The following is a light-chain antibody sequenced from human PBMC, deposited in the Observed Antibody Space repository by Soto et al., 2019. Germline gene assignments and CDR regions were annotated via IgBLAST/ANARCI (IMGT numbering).Light chain of an antibody. J-gene: IGKJ3*01. V-gene: IGKV3-11*01. CDR1: QSVSSY. CDR2: DAS. Sequence: EIVLTHSPATLSLSPGERATLSCRAGQSVSSYLAWYQQKPGQAPRLLISDASNRDTGIPARCGGSGSGTDFTLTLSSVEPEDFAVYYGNQRRNWLFTFGPGTKVDIK. CDR3: NQRRNWLFT.